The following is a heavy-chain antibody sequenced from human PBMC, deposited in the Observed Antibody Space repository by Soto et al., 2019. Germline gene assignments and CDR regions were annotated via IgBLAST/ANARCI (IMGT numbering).Heavy chain of an antibody. D-gene: IGHD3-3*01. CDR2: IYYSGST. V-gene: IGHV4-39*01. CDR3: AGGITIFGVVTHNWFDP. J-gene: IGHJ5*02. Sequence: TSETLSLTCTVSGGSISSSSYYWGWIRQPPGKGLEWIGSIYYSGSTYYNPSLKSRVTISVDTSKNQFSLKLSSVTAADTAVYYCAGGITIFGVVTHNWFDPWGQGTLVTVSS. CDR1: GGSISSSSYY.